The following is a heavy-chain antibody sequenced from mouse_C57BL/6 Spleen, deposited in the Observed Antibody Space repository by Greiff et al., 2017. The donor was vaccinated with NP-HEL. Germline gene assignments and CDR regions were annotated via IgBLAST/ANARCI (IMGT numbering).Heavy chain of an antibody. Sequence: VQRVESGPGLVQPSQSLSITCTVSGFSLTSYGVHWVRQSPGKGLEWLGVIWRGGSTDYNAAFMSRLSITKDNSKSQVFFKMNSLQADDTAIYYCAAPDDYDEAMDYWGQGTSVTVSS. CDR3: AAPDDYDEAMDY. V-gene: IGHV2-5*01. CDR1: GFSLTSYG. CDR2: IWRGGST. J-gene: IGHJ4*01. D-gene: IGHD2-4*01.